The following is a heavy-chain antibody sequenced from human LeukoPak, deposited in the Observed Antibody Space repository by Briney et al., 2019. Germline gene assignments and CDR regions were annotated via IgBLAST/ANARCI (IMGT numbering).Heavy chain of an antibody. CDR3: ARSRAAVVMGELIPSFYYGMDV. Sequence: GGSLRLSCAASGFTLSNYWMNWVRQVPGKGLEWVATIKQDGGERYYVDSVEGRFTISRDNGKTSVYLQMNSLRADDTAVYYCARSRAAVVMGELIPSFYYGMDVWGQGTTVTVSS. CDR2: IKQDGGER. D-gene: IGHD3-16*01. J-gene: IGHJ6*02. V-gene: IGHV3-7*03. CDR1: GFTLSNYW.